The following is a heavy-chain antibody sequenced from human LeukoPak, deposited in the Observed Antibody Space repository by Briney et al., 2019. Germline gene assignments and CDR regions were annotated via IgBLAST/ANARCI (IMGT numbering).Heavy chain of an antibody. D-gene: IGHD2-15*01. Sequence: GGSLRLSCAASGFTFSSYAMSWVRQAPGKGVEWVSAISGSGGSTYYADSVKGRFTISRDNSKNTLYLQMNSLRAEDTAVYYCAKVDDIVVVVAATLGYWGQGTLVTVSS. CDR2: ISGSGGST. J-gene: IGHJ4*02. CDR3: AKVDDIVVVVAATLGY. CDR1: GFTFSSYA. V-gene: IGHV3-23*01.